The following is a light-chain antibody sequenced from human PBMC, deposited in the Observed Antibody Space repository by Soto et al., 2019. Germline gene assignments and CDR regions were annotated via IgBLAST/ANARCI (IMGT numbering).Light chain of an antibody. CDR1: QGISSY. CDR3: QQLNSYPIT. Sequence: DIQLTQSPSFLSASVGDRVTITCRASQGISSYLAWSQQKPGKAPKLLIYAASTLQSGVPSRFSVSGSGTEFTLTISSLQPEDFATYYCQQLNSYPITFGQGTRLEIK. CDR2: AAS. J-gene: IGKJ5*01. V-gene: IGKV1-9*01.